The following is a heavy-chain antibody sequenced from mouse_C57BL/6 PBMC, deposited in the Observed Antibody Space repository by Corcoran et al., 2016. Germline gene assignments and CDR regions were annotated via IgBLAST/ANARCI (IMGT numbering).Heavy chain of an antibody. Sequence: QVQLKQSGAGPVRPGASGKLSCKASGYTFTDYYINWVKQRPGQGLEWIARIYPGSGNTYYNEKFKGKATLTAEKSSSTAYMQLSSLTSEDSAVYFCARGGSSYVQWYFDVWGTGPTVTVSS. J-gene: IGHJ1*03. V-gene: IGHV1-76*01. CDR1: GYTFTDYY. D-gene: IGHD1-1*01. CDR3: ARGGSSYVQWYFDV. CDR2: IYPGSGNT.